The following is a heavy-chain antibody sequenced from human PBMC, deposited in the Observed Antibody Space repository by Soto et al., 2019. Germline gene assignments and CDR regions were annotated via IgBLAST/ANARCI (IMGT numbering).Heavy chain of an antibody. CDR3: AREGRGVVVPGGMDV. V-gene: IGHV3-74*01. CDR1: GFTFSSYW. J-gene: IGHJ6*02. CDR2: INSDGSST. Sequence: GGSLRLSCAASGFTFSSYWMRWVRQAPGKGLVWVSRINSDGSSTSYADSVKGRFTISRDNAKNTLYLQMNSLRAEDTAVYYCAREGRGVVVPGGMDVWGQGTTVTVSS. D-gene: IGHD2-2*01.